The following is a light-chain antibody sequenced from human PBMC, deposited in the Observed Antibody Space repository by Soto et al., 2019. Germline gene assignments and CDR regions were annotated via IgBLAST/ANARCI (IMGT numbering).Light chain of an antibody. Sequence: DIQMTQSPSSLSASVGDRVTITCLASQGISSYLAWYQQKPGKAAKLLIYAASTLQSGVPSRFSGSGSGTEFTLTISSLQPEDFATYYCQQLNSYPRTFGQGTKVDIK. CDR3: QQLNSYPRT. CDR1: QGISSY. CDR2: AAS. J-gene: IGKJ1*01. V-gene: IGKV1-9*01.